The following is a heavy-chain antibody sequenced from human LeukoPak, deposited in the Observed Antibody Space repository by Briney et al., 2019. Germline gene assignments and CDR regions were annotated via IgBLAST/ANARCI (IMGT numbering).Heavy chain of an antibody. J-gene: IGHJ4*02. CDR2: IIPIFGTA. Sequence: GSSVKVSCKASGGTFSSYAISWVRRAPGQGLEWMGGIIPIFGTANYAQKFQGRVTITADESTNTAYMELSSLRSEDTAVYYCARWYCTNGVCRDYWGQGTLVTVSS. V-gene: IGHV1-69*01. D-gene: IGHD2-8*01. CDR1: GGTFSSYA. CDR3: ARWYCTNGVCRDY.